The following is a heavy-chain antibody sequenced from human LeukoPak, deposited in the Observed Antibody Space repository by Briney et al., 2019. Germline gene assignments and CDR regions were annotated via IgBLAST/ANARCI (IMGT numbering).Heavy chain of an antibody. CDR1: GGSISSYY. D-gene: IGHD6-13*01. J-gene: IGHJ4*02. Sequence: SETLSLTCTVSGGSISSYYWSWIRQPPGKGLEWIGYIYYSGSTNYNPSLKSRVTISVDTSKNQFSLKLSSVTAADTAVYYCARGLGAAGTGVFDYWGQGTLVTVSS. V-gene: IGHV4-59*01. CDR3: ARGLGAAGTGVFDY. CDR2: IYYSGST.